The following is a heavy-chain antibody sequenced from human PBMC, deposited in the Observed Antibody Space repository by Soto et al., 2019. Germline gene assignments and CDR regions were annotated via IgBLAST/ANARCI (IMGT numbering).Heavy chain of an antibody. D-gene: IGHD5-18*01. J-gene: IGHJ4*02. V-gene: IGHV2-70*01. CDR2: IDWDDDK. CDR3: ARIMDTAKYFDY. Sequence: SGPTLVNPTQTLTLTCTFSGFSLSTSGMCVSWIRQPPGKALEWLALIDWDDDKYYSTSLKTRLTISKDTTKNQVVLTMTNMDPVDTATYYCARIMDTAKYFDYWGQGTLVTVSS. CDR1: GFSLSTSGMC.